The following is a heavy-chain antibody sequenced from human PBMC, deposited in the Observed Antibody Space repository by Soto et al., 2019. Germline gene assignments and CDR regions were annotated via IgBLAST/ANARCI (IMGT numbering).Heavy chain of an antibody. CDR1: GGSISSGDYY. CDR2: IYYSGST. Sequence: SEILSLTCTVSGGSISSGDYYWSWIRQPPGKGLEWIGYIYYSGSTYYNPSLKSRVTISVDTSKNQFSLKLSSVTAADTAVYYCVRVRGYYYFDYWGQGTLVTVSS. CDR3: VRVRGYYYFDY. D-gene: IGHD3-22*01. J-gene: IGHJ4*02. V-gene: IGHV4-30-4*01.